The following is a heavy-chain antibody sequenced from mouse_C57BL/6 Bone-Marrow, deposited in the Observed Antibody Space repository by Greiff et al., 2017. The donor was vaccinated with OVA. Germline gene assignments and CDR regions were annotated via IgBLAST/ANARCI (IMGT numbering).Heavy chain of an antibody. V-gene: IGHV1-85*01. J-gene: IGHJ2*01. D-gene: IGHD1-1*01. CDR1: GYTFTSYD. CDR2: IYPRDGST. Sequence: VKLVESGPELVKPGASVKLSCKASGYTFTSYDINWVKQRPGQGLEWIGWIYPRDGSTKYNEKFKGKATSTVDTSSSTAYMELHSLTSEDSAVYFCARLYYGSSYWYFDYWGQGTTLTVSS. CDR3: ARLYYGSSYWYFDY.